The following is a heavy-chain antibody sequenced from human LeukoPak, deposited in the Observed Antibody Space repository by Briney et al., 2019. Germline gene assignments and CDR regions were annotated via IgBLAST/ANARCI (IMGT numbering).Heavy chain of an antibody. V-gene: IGHV1-69*05. CDR2: IIPIFGTA. J-gene: IGHJ4*02. D-gene: IGHD1-1*01. CDR1: GGTFSSYA. CDR3: ARDFGNDAGGIDY. Sequence: GASVKVSCKASGGTFSSYAISWVRQAPGQGLEWMGGIIPIFGTANYAQKFQGRVTMTRDTSTSTVYMELSSLRSEDTAVYYCARDFGNDAGGIDYWGQGTLVTVSS.